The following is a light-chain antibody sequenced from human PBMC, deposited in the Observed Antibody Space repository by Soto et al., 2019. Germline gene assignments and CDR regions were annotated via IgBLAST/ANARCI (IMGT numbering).Light chain of an antibody. CDR1: QSVTRNF. V-gene: IGKV3-20*01. CDR2: GAA. Sequence: EIVLTQSPGTLSLSPGERATLSCRASQSVTRNFLAWYQQRPGQAPRLLIYGAASRATGIPDRFSGSGSGTDFTLTISRLEPEDFAVYYCQDYGTSWTFGQGTKVDIK. J-gene: IGKJ1*01. CDR3: QDYGTSWT.